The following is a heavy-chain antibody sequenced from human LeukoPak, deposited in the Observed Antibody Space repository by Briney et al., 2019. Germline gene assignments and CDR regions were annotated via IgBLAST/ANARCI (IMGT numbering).Heavy chain of an antibody. CDR2: ISWNSGSI. J-gene: IGHJ4*02. CDR3: AKGSGYTPNAFDY. Sequence: GGSPRLSCAASGFTFDDYAMHWVRQAPGKGLEWVSGISWNSGSIGYADSVKGRFTISRDNAKNSLYLQMNSLRAEDTALYYCAKGSGYTPNAFDYWGQGTLVTVSS. V-gene: IGHV3-9*01. D-gene: IGHD3-22*01. CDR1: GFTFDDYA.